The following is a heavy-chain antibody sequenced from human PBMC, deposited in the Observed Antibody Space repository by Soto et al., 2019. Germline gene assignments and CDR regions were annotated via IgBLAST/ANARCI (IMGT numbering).Heavy chain of an antibody. D-gene: IGHD3-10*01. V-gene: IGHV3-23*01. Sequence: EVQLLESGGGLVQPGGSLRLSCAASGFTFSTYAMSWVRQAPGKGLVWVSAIRGSGGSTFYADSVKGRFTISRDNCMNTSDLQMNSLRTEDTAVYYCAPTRWFGVFDAYDIWCQGTMVTVSS. CDR1: GFTFSTYA. J-gene: IGHJ3*02. CDR2: IRGSGGST. CDR3: APTRWFGVFDAYDI.